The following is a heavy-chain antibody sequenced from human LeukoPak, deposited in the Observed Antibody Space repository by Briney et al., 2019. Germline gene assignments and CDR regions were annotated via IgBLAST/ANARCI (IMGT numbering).Heavy chain of an antibody. CDR2: IGTAGDT. CDR1: GFTFSSYD. D-gene: IGHD3-3*01. J-gene: IGHJ6*02. V-gene: IGHV3-13*01. Sequence: GRSLRLSCAASGFTFSSYDMHWVRQATGKGLEWVSAIGTAGDTYYPGSAKGRFTISRENAKNSLYLQMNNLRAGDTAVYYCARDRGYYDFWSGQYYYYGMDVWGQGTTVTVSS. CDR3: ARDRGYYDFWSGQYYYYGMDV.